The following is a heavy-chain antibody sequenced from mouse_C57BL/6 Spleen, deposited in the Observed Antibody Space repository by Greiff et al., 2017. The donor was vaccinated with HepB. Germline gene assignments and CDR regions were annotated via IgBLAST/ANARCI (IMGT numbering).Heavy chain of an antibody. CDR2: ISSGSSTI. CDR3: ARGEEISLGY. Sequence: EVKLMESGGGLVKPGGSLKLSCAASGFTFSDYGMHWVRQAPEKGLEWVAYISSGSSTIYYADTVKGRFTISRDNAKNTLFLQMTSLRSEDTAMYYCARGEEISLGYWGQGTTLTVSS. V-gene: IGHV5-17*01. J-gene: IGHJ2*01. CDR1: GFTFSDYG.